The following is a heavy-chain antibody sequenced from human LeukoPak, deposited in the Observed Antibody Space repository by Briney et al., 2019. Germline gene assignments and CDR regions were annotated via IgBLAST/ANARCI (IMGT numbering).Heavy chain of an antibody. CDR1: GGSFSGYY. CDR3: ARGRGYGPYFDY. D-gene: IGHD5-18*01. V-gene: IGHV4-34*01. J-gene: IGHJ4*02. CDR2: INHSGST. Sequence: SETLSLTCAVYGGSFSGYYWSWIRQPPGKGLEWIGEINHSGSTNYNPSLKSRVTISVDTSKNQFSLKLSSVTAADTAVYYCARGRGYGPYFDYWGQGTLGTVSS.